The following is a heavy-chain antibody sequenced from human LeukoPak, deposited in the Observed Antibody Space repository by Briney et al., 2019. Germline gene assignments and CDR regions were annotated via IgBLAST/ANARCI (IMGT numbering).Heavy chain of an antibody. V-gene: IGHV4-61*02. CDR2: IYTSGST. J-gene: IGHJ6*03. CDR1: GGSISSGSYY. Sequence: PSQTLSLTCTVPGGSISSGSYYWSWIRQPAGKGLEWIGRIYTSGSTNYNPSLKSRVTISVDTSKNQFSLKLSSVTAADTAVYYCARERAGSYPLYYYYYYMDVWGKGTTVTVSS. CDR3: ARERAGSYPLYYYYYYMDV. D-gene: IGHD3-10*01.